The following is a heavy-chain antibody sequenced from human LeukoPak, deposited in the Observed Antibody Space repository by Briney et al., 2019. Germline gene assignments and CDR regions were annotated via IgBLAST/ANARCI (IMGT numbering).Heavy chain of an antibody. Sequence: SETLSLTCAVSGGSISSGGYSWSWIRQPPGKGLGSFGYIYHSGSTYYNPSLKSRVTISVYTSKNQLSLKLSSVTAADTAVYYCARESNYYGSGTGWFDPWGQGTLVTVSS. CDR1: GGSISSGGYS. CDR2: IYHSGST. CDR3: ARESNYYGSGTGWFDP. J-gene: IGHJ5*02. D-gene: IGHD3-10*01. V-gene: IGHV4-30-4*07.